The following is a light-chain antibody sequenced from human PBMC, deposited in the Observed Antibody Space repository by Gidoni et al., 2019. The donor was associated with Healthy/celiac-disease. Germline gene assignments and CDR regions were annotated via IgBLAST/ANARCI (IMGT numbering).Light chain of an antibody. J-gene: IGLJ3*02. CDR1: SSNIGSNY. CDR3: AAWDDSLSVHWV. V-gene: IGLV1-47*01. CDR2: RNN. Sequence: QSVLTQPPSASGTPVQTVTISCSGRSSNIGSNYVYWYQQLPGTAPKRRIYRNNQRPSGVPDRFSGSKSGTSASLAISGLRAEDEADYYCAAWDDSLSVHWVFGGGTKLTVL.